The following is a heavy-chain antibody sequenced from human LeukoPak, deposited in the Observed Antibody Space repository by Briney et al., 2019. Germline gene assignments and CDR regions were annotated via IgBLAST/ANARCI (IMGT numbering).Heavy chain of an antibody. J-gene: IGHJ3*02. V-gene: IGHV1-69*04. Sequence: SVKVSCKASGGTFSSYAISWVRQAPGQGLEWMGRIIPILGIANYAQKLQGRVTITADKSTSTAYMELSSLRSEDTAVYYCARDRTAMDAFDIWGQGTMVTVSS. CDR3: ARDRTAMDAFDI. CDR1: GGTFSSYA. CDR2: IIPILGIA. D-gene: IGHD5-18*01.